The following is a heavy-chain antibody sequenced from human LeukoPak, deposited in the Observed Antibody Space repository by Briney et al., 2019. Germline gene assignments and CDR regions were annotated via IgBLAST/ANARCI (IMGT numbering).Heavy chain of an antibody. Sequence: KPSETLSLTCAVYGGSFSGYYWSWIRQPPGKGLEWIGEINHSGSTNYNPSLKSRVTISVDTSKNQFSLKLSSVTAADTAVYYCARGPTNIITMIVLFDYWGQGTLVTVSS. CDR2: INHSGST. D-gene: IGHD3-22*01. J-gene: IGHJ4*02. CDR1: GGSFSGYY. CDR3: ARGPTNIITMIVLFDY. V-gene: IGHV4-34*01.